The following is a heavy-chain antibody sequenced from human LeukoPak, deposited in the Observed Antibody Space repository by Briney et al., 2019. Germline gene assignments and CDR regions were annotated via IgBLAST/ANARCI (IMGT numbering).Heavy chain of an antibody. D-gene: IGHD7-27*01. CDR1: GYTFTSYA. CDR3: ARGFDGDPNDY. Sequence: ASVKVSCKASGYTFTSYAMHWVRQTPGQRLEWMGWIHAGNGNTKYSQKFQGRVTITRDTSASTAYMELSSLRSEDTAVYYCARGFDGDPNDYWGQGTLVTVSS. V-gene: IGHV1-3*01. CDR2: IHAGNGNT. J-gene: IGHJ4*02.